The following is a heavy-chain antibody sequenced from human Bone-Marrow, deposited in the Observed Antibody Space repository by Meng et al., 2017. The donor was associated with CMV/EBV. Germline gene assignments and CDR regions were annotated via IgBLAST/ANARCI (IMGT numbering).Heavy chain of an antibody. D-gene: IGHD6-19*01. V-gene: IGHV4-34*01. Sequence: VHLQQWGAGLLKPSETLSLSCAVYGGSFSGYYWSWIRQPPGKGLEWIGEINHSGSTNYNPSLKSRVTISVDTSKNQFSLKLSSVTAADTAVYYCARASGYSSGWYLWWGQGTLVTVSS. CDR1: GGSFSGYY. CDR3: ARASGYSSGWYLW. J-gene: IGHJ4*02. CDR2: INHSGST.